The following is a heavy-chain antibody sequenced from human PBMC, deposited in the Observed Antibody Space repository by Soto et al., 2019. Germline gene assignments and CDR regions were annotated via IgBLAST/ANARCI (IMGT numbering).Heavy chain of an antibody. V-gene: IGHV4-34*01. J-gene: IGHJ4*02. D-gene: IGHD2-8*02. Sequence: SESLSLTCAVDGGFFRGDSCSWNSQPPGKGLEWIGEIKHRGSTNYNPSLKSRVTISVDTSKNQFSLKLTSVTAADTVVYYCAREKITGLFDYWGQGTLVTVS. CDR2: IKHRGST. CDR3: AREKITGLFDY. CDR1: GGFFRGDS.